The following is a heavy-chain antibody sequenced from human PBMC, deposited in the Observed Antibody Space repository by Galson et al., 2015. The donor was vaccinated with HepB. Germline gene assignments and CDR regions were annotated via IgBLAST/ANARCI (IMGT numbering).Heavy chain of an antibody. V-gene: IGHV5-51*01. D-gene: IGHD2-2*01. CDR1: GYSFTNYW. CDR2: IYPGDSDT. Sequence: QSGAEVKKPGESLKISCTGSGYSFTNYWIGWVRQMPGKGLEWMGIIYPGDSDTAYSPSFQGQVTISADKSISTAYLQWSSLKASDTAMYYCARVIVVTTVDPYAFDIWGQGAMVTVSS. CDR3: ARVIVVTTVDPYAFDI. J-gene: IGHJ3*02.